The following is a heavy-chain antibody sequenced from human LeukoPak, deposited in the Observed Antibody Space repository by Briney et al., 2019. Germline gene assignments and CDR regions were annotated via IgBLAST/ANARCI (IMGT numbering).Heavy chain of an antibody. V-gene: IGHV1-3*01. CDR2: INAGNGNT. J-gene: IGHJ4*02. D-gene: IGHD3-10*01. Sequence: ASVKVSCKASGYTFTSYAMHWVRQAPGQRLEWMGWINAGNGNTKYSQKFQGRVTITRDTSASTAYMELSSLRSEDTAVYYCARSPGYYGSGSKGAFDYWGQGTLVTVSS. CDR1: GYTFTSYA. CDR3: ARSPGYYGSGSKGAFDY.